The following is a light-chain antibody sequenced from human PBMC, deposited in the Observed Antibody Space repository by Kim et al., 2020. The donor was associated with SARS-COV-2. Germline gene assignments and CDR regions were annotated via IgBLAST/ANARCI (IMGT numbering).Light chain of an antibody. CDR3: QQYNSHPPT. Sequence: ASVRDSVTITCRGSQGIGNYLGWYQQKPGKAPRRLIYDASSLQSGVPSRFSGSGSGTEFTLTISNLQPEDFATYYCQQYNSHPPTFGGGTKVDIK. CDR1: QGIGNY. V-gene: IGKV1-17*02. J-gene: IGKJ4*01. CDR2: DAS.